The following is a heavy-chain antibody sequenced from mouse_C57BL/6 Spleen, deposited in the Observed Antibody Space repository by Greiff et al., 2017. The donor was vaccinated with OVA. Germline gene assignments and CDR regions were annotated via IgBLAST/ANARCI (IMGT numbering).Heavy chain of an antibody. D-gene: IGHD3-2*02. J-gene: IGHJ1*03. CDR1: GYTFTSYW. V-gene: IGHV1-55*01. CDR3: ARSGAAQFGYFDV. CDR2: IYPGSGST. Sequence: VQLQQPGAELVKPGASVKMSCKASGYTFTSYWITWVKQRPGQGLEWIGDIYPGSGSTNYNEKFKSKATLTVDTSSSTAYMQLSSLTSEDSAVYYCARSGAAQFGYFDVWGTGTTVTVSS.